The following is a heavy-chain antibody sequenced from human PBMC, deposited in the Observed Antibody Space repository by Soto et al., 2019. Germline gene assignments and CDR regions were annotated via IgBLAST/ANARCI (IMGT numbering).Heavy chain of an antibody. J-gene: IGHJ4*02. V-gene: IGHV5-10-1*01. CDR1: GYSFTSYW. Sequence: PGESLKISCKGSGYSFTSYWISWVRQMPGKGLDWMGRIDPSDSYTNYSPSFQGHVTISAXXXIXXXYXQXXXLXASDTAMYYCAGSLGGDDYWGQGTLVTVSS. D-gene: IGHD3-16*01. CDR3: AGSLGGDDY. CDR2: IDPSDSYT.